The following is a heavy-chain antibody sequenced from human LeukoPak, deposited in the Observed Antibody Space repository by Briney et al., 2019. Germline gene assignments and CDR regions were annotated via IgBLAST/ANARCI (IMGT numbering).Heavy chain of an antibody. V-gene: IGHV3-21*01. CDR3: AREGGYCSSTSCSWSH. CDR2: ISSSSSYI. J-gene: IGHJ4*02. D-gene: IGHD2-2*01. Sequence: GGSLRLSCAAPGFTFSSYSMNWVRQAPGKGLEWVSSISSSSSYIYYADSVKGRFTISRDNAKNSLYLQMNSLRAEDTAVYYCAREGGYCSSTSCSWSHWGQGTLVTVSS. CDR1: GFTFSSYS.